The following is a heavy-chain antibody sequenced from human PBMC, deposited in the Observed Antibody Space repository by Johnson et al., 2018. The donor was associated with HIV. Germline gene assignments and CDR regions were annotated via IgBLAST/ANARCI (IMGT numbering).Heavy chain of an antibody. CDR2: INSDGSST. D-gene: IGHD6-13*01. CDR1: GFTFSSYW. J-gene: IGHJ3*02. Sequence: VQLVESGGGLVQPGGSLRLSCAASGFTFSSYWMHWVRQAPGKGLVWVSRINSDGSSTSYADSVKGRFTISRDNAKNTLYLQMNTLRAEDTAVYYCACGWCIAASDAFDIWGQGTMVTVSS. V-gene: IGHV3-74*01. CDR3: ACGWCIAASDAFDI.